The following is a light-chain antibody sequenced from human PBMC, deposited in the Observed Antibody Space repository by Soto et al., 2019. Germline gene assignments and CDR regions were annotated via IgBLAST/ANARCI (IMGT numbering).Light chain of an antibody. J-gene: IGKJ2*01. Sequence: DIVMTQSPDSLAVSPGERATINCESSQSVFYSSNNKNYLAWYQQKPGQPPKLLIYWASTRDSGVPDRFSGSGSATDFTLTISSLQAEDVAVYYSQQYYSTPYTFGQGTKLEIK. V-gene: IGKV4-1*01. CDR2: WAS. CDR3: QQYYSTPYT. CDR1: QSVFYSSNNKNY.